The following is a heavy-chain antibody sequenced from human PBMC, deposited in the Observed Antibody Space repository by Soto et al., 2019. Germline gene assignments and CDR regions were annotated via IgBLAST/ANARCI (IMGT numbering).Heavy chain of an antibody. CDR3: ARDRPAAGFDY. CDR2: IYHSGST. D-gene: IGHD6-19*01. J-gene: IGHJ4*02. Sequence: QVQLQESGPGLVKPSGTLSLTCAVSGGSISSSNWWSWVRQPPGKGLEWIGEIYHSGSTNYNPSRKSRVNISVDKSKNQYSLKLTPETAADTAVYHCARDRPAAGFDYWGQGTLVTVYS. CDR1: GGSISSSNW. V-gene: IGHV4-4*02.